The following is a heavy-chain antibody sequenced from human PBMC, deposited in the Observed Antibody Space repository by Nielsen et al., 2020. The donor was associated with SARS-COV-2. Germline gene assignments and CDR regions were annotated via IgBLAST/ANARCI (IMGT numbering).Heavy chain of an antibody. CDR1: GFTFSTYA. Sequence: GGSLRLSCAASGFTFSTYALHWVRKAQGKGLEWVAVISYDGNNKYYADSVRGRFTISRDNSKNTLYLQMNSLRAEDTAVYYCVRDSSVVIWSGYPVDWGQGTLVTVSS. CDR2: ISYDGNNK. D-gene: IGHD3-3*01. V-gene: IGHV3-30-3*01. CDR3: VRDSSVVIWSGYPVD. J-gene: IGHJ4*02.